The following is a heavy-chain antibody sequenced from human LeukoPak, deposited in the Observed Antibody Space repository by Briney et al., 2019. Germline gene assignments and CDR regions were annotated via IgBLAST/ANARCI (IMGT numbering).Heavy chain of an antibody. CDR1: GGSISSGSYY. V-gene: IGHV4-61*02. D-gene: IGHD6-6*01. CDR3: ARASAARPLVYFDY. CDR2: IYTSGST. J-gene: IGHJ4*02. Sequence: PSQTLSLTCTVSGGSISSGSYYWSWIRQPAGKGLEWIGRIYTSGSTNYNPSLKSRVTISVDTSKNQFSLKLSSVTAADTAVYYCARASAARPLVYFDYWGQGTLVTVSS.